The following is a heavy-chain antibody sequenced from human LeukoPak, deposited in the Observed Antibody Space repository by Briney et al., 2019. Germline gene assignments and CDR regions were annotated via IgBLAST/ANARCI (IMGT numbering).Heavy chain of an antibody. V-gene: IGHV3-20*04. CDR3: ARESPYYMDV. J-gene: IGHJ6*03. CDR2: INWNGGTT. CDR1: GFTFDDYG. Sequence: PGGSLRLSCAATGFTFDDYGMSWVRQAPGKGLEWVSGINWNGGTTGYADSVKGRFTISRDNAKNSLYLQMNNLRAEDTALYYCARESPYYMDVWGKGTTVTVSS.